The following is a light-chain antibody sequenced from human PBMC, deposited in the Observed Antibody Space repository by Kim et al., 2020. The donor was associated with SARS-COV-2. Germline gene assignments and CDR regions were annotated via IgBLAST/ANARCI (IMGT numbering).Light chain of an antibody. CDR3: QQYYSTSLT. J-gene: IGKJ4*01. Sequence: ATINCKSRQSVLYSSNNKSYLAWYQQKPGQPPKLLIYWASTRESGVPDRFSGSGSGTDFTLTISSLQAEDVAVYYCQQYYSTSLTFGGGTKVDIK. CDR2: WAS. CDR1: QSVLYSSNNKSY. V-gene: IGKV4-1*01.